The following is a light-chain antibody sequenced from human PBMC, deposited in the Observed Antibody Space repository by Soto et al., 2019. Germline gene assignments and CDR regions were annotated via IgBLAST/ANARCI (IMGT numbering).Light chain of an antibody. CDR3: QQYSSSSEWA. CDR1: QSISSW. Sequence: DIQMTQSPSTLSASVGDRVSMTCRSSQSISSWLAWYQQKPGKAPKLLIYDASSLESGVPSRFSGSGSGTEFTLTISSLQPDDFATYYCQQYSSSSEWAFGQGTKVDI. CDR2: DAS. J-gene: IGKJ1*01. V-gene: IGKV1-5*01.